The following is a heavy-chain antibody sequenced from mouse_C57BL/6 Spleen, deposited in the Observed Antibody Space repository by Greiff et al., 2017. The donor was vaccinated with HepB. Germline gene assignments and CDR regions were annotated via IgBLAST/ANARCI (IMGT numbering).Heavy chain of an antibody. Sequence: EVHLVESEGGLVQPGSSMKLSCTASGFTFSDYYMAWVRQVPEKGLEWVANINYDGSSTYYLDSLKSRFIISRDNAKNILYLQMSNLKSEDTATYYCARDEGGGAMDYWGQGTSVTVSS. J-gene: IGHJ4*01. V-gene: IGHV5-16*01. CDR3: ARDEGGGAMDY. CDR1: GFTFSDYY. CDR2: INYDGSST.